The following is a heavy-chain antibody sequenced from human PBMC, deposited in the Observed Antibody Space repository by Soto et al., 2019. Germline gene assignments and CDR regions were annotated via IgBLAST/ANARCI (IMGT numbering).Heavy chain of an antibody. J-gene: IGHJ3*02. CDR1: GGSVGTGAYY. Sequence: ETLSLTCRVSGGSVGTGAYYWSWIRQPPGKGLEWIGYTLYSGSPNYNPSLQSLQSRVTISVDTSRNQFSLRLTSVTAADTALYYCARHDYYHRTFDIWGQGTLVTVSS. CDR3: ARHDYYHRTFDI. D-gene: IGHD3-9*01. CDR2: TLYSGSP. V-gene: IGHV4-61*08.